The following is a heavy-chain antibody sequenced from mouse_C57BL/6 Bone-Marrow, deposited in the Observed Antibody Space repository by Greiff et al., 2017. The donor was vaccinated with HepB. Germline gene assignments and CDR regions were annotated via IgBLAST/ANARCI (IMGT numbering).Heavy chain of an antibody. CDR1: GFTFSDYY. V-gene: IGHV5-12*01. J-gene: IGHJ2*01. CDR3: ASDPDY. CDR2: ISNGGGST. Sequence: EVKLVESGGGLVQPGGSLKLSCAASGFTFSDYYMYWVRQTPEKRLEWVAYISNGGGSTYYPDTVKGRFTISRDNAKNTLYLQMSSLKSEDTAMYYCASDPDYWGQGTTVTVSS.